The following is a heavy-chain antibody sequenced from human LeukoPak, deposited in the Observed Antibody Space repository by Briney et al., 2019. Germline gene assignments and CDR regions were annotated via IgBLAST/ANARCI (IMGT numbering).Heavy chain of an antibody. CDR2: IIPILGIA. CDR1: GGTFSSYT. CDR3: ASNREYYYDSSGYPY. Sequence: SAKVSCKASGGTFSSYTISWVRQAPGQGLEWMGRIIPILGIANYAQKFQGRVTITADKSTSTAYMELSSLRSEDTAVYYCASNREYYYDSSGYPYWGQGTLVTVSS. D-gene: IGHD3-22*01. V-gene: IGHV1-69*02. J-gene: IGHJ4*02.